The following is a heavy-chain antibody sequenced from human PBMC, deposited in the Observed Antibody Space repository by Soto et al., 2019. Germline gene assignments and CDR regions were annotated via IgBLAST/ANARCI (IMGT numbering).Heavy chain of an antibody. D-gene: IGHD3-22*01. Sequence: DVQLVESGGGLVKPVGSLRLSCAASGFTFSRYSMTWVRQTPGKGLEWVSSITTSSDVYYADSLKGRFTISRDNAKNSLYLQMNSLRAEDTAVYYCATEYYFDTSARIGAFDIWGQWTMVTVSS. J-gene: IGHJ3*02. CDR2: ITTSSDV. CDR1: GFTFSRYS. V-gene: IGHV3-21*01. CDR3: ATEYYFDTSARIGAFDI.